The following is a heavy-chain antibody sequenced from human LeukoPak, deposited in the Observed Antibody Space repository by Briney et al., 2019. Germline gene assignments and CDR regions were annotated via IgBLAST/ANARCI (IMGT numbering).Heavy chain of an antibody. V-gene: IGHV4-61*02. CDR2: IYTSGST. CDR3: ARDDGYNYLDY. Sequence: SETLSLTCTVSGGSISSGSYYWSWIRQPAGKGLEWIGRIYTSGSTNYNPSLKSRVTISVDTSKNQFSLKLSSVTAADTAVYYCARDDGYNYLDYWGQGTLVTVSS. J-gene: IGHJ4*02. CDR1: GGSISSGSYY. D-gene: IGHD5-24*01.